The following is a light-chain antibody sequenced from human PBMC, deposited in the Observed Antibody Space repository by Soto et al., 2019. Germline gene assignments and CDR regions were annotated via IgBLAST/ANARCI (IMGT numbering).Light chain of an antibody. CDR1: SSNIGSNT. V-gene: IGLV1-44*01. J-gene: IGLJ1*01. CDR3: AAWDDSLNGLV. CDR2: NNN. Sequence: QSVLTQPPSASGTPGQRVTISCSGSSSNIGSNTVNWYQQLPGTAPKLLIYNNNQRPSGVPDRFSGSKSGTSASLAISGLQSEDEAEYYCAAWDDSLNGLVFGTGTKVTVL.